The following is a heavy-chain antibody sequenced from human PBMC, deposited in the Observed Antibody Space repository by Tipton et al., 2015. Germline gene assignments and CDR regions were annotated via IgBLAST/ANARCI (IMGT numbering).Heavy chain of an antibody. J-gene: IGHJ4*02. CDR1: GFTLSRYA. D-gene: IGHD3-22*01. CDR3: VKDGYYYDSGGYSPLDY. CDR2: ITTSGYST. V-gene: IGHV3-64D*08. Sequence: SLRLSCSAAGFTLSRYAMNWVRQAPGKGLEYVSAITTSGYSTYYADSVRGRFTISRDNSKNTLYLQMSSLRAEDTAVYYCVKDGYYYDSGGYSPLDYWGQGTLVTVSS.